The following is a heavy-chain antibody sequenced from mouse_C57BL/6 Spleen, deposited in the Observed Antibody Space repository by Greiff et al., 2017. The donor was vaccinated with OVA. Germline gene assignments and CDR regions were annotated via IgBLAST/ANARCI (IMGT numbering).Heavy chain of an antibody. CDR1: GYTFTSYW. CDR3: AREYYGSSPWFAY. Sequence: QVQLKQPGTELVKPGASVKLSCKASGYTFTSYWMHWVKQRPGQGLEWIGNINPSNGGANYNEKFKSKATLTVDKSSSTAYMQLSSLTSEDSAVYYCAREYYGSSPWFAYWGQGTLVTVSA. D-gene: IGHD1-1*01. CDR2: INPSNGGA. V-gene: IGHV1-53*01. J-gene: IGHJ3*01.